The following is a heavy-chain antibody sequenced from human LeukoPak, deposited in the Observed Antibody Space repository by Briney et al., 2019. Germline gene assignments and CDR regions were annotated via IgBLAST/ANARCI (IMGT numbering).Heavy chain of an antibody. V-gene: IGHV4-59*11. Sequence: SETLSLTCTVSGGSISSRYWTWIRQSPVKGLEWIGDISNSGSTSYNPSLKSRVTISIDTSKNRFSLKLSSVTAADTAVYYCARDPYGFSYFDYWGQGTLVTVSS. CDR2: ISNSGST. CDR3: ARDPYGFSYFDY. CDR1: GGSISSRY. D-gene: IGHD3-10*01. J-gene: IGHJ4*02.